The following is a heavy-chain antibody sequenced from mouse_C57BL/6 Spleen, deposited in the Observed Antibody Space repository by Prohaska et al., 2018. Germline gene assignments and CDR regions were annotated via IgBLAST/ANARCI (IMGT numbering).Heavy chain of an antibody. V-gene: IGHV4-1*01. CDR3: ARNWDRGFDY. CDR2: INPDSSTI. CDR1: GIDFSRYW. J-gene: IGHJ2*01. Sequence: EVKLLQSGGGLVQPGGSLKLSCAASGIDFSRYWMSWVRRAPGKGLEWIGEINPDSSTINDAPSLKDKLISSRDNAKNTLYLQMSKVRSEDTALYYCARNWDRGFDYWGQGTTLTVSS. D-gene: IGHD4-1*01.